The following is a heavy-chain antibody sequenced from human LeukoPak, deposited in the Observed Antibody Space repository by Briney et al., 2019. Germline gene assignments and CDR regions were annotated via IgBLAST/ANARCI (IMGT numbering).Heavy chain of an antibody. J-gene: IGHJ4*02. Sequence: ASVKVSCKASGYTFTEYTMQGIQQARGKGLRWMGRIDPEDGETIYAEKFQGRLTITADTSTDTAYMELSGLTFDDTAVYFCATTGVPVDYWGQGTLVTVSS. CDR1: GYTFTEYT. V-gene: IGHV1-69-2*01. CDR3: ATTGVPVDY. CDR2: IDPEDGET. D-gene: IGHD2-8*02.